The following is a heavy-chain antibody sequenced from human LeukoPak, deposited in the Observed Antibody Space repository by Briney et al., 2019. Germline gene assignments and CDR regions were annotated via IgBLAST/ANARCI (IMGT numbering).Heavy chain of an antibody. CDR1: GYTFTSYY. CDR3: ARVARYYYYGMDV. CDR2: INPSGATT. D-gene: IGHD5-12*01. V-gene: IGHV1-46*01. J-gene: IGHJ6*02. Sequence: ASVKVSCKASGYTFTSYYIHWVRQAPGQGLEWMGIINPSGATTGYAQKFQGRVTMTRDTSTSTVYMELSSLRSEDTALYYCARVARYYYYGMDVWGQGTTVTVSS.